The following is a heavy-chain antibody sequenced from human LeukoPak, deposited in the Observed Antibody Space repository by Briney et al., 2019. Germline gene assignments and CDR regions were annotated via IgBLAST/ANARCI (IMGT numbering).Heavy chain of an antibody. V-gene: IGHV3-30*02. CDR3: AKDFLYYDSSGYYHEVTDY. D-gene: IGHD3-22*01. Sequence: PGGSLRLSCAASGFTFSSYGMHWVRQAPGKGLEWVAFIRYDGSNKYYADSVKGRFTISRDNSKNTLYLQMNSLRAEDTAVYYCAKDFLYYDSSGYYHEVTDYWAQGTLVTVSS. CDR2: IRYDGSNK. CDR1: GFTFSSYG. J-gene: IGHJ4*02.